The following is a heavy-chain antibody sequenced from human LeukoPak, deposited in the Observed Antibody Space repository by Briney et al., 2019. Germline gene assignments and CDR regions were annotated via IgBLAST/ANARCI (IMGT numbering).Heavy chain of an antibody. CDR2: IYSGGST. V-gene: IGHV3-66*04. CDR1: GFTVSRNY. D-gene: IGHD6-6*01. J-gene: IGHJ4*02. Sequence: GGSLRLSCAASGFTVSRNYMSWVRQAPGKGLEWVSVIYSGGSTYYADSVKGRFTISRDNAKNSLYLQMNSLRAEDTAVYYCARQIKGISIAARPLDYWGQGTLVTVSS. CDR3: ARQIKGISIAARPLDY.